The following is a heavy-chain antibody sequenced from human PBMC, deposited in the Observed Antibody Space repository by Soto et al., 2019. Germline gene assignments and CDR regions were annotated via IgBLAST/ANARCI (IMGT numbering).Heavy chain of an antibody. Sequence: RRSLRLSCAASGFTFTRYSMNWVRQAPGKGLEWVSSISSTTNYIYYGDSMKGRFTISRDNAKNSLYLEMNSLRAEDTAVYYGTRDSELLTSNFVYLALGT. CDR3: TRDSELLTSNFVY. D-gene: IGHD1-26*01. CDR2: ISSTTNYI. V-gene: IGHV3-21*06. J-gene: IGHJ4*03. CDR1: GFTFTRYS.